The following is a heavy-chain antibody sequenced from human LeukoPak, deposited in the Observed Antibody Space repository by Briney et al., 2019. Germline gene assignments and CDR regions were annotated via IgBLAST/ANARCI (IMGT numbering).Heavy chain of an antibody. Sequence: ASVKVSCKASGYTFTGYYMHWVRQAPGQELEWMGWINPNSGGTNYAQKFQGRVTMTRDTSISTAYMELSRLRSDDTAVYYCARDSLDYGDFYFDYWGQGTLVTVS. V-gene: IGHV1-2*02. CDR2: INPNSGGT. D-gene: IGHD4-17*01. CDR3: ARDSLDYGDFYFDY. CDR1: GYTFTGYY. J-gene: IGHJ4*02.